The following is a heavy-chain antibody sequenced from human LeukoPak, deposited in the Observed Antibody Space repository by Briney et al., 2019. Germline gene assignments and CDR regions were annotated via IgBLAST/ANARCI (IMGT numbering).Heavy chain of an antibody. D-gene: IGHD6-13*01. V-gene: IGHV3-23*01. J-gene: IGHJ4*02. CDR1: GFTFTNYA. CDR2: ISGSGGGT. CDR3: AKDLISSWSDFDY. Sequence: PGGSLRLSCAASGFTFTNYAVSWVRQAPGKGLEWVSSISGSGGGTYYPDSVKGRFTISRDNSKNTLFLQMNSLRAEDTAVYYCAKDLISSWSDFDYWGQGTLVTVSS.